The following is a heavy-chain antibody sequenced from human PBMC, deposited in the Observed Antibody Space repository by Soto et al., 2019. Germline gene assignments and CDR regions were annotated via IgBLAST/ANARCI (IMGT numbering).Heavy chain of an antibody. CDR1: GFAFSSYA. J-gene: IGHJ3*02. CDR3: AKDRDDIEMVDVFEM. V-gene: IGHV3-23*01. Sequence: EMQLLESGGDLVQPGGSLRLSCAASGFAFSSYAMTWVRQAPGKGLEYVSAISGSGITTYYAASMKGRFIISRDNSRNTPFLHISSLRAEDTAVYYCAKDRDDIEMVDVFEMWGQGTMVTVSS. CDR2: ISGSGITT. D-gene: IGHD2-15*01.